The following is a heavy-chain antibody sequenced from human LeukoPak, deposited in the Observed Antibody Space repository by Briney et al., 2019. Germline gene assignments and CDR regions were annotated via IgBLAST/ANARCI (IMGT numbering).Heavy chain of an antibody. D-gene: IGHD5-18*01. CDR3: ARAPREWGYNH. CDR1: GYTFTSYD. CDR2: MNPINGNT. V-gene: IGHV1-8*01. Sequence: EASVNVSFKASGYTFTSYDINWVRQATGQGGEWMGWMNPINGNTGYAQKFQGRVTMTRDTSIRTAYMELSRLRSDDTAVYYCARAPREWGYNHWGQGTLVTVSS. J-gene: IGHJ5*02.